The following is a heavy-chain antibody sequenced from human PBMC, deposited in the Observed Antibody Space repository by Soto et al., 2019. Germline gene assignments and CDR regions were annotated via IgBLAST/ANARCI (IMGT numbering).Heavy chain of an antibody. V-gene: IGHV3-30-3*02. D-gene: IGHD6-19*01. J-gene: IGHJ4*02. Sequence: PGGSLRLSCAASGFTFSSYAMHWVRQAPGKGLEWVAVISYDGSNKYYADSVKGRFTISRDNSKNTLYLQMNSLRAEDTAVYYCAKLVGIAVAGSMADYWGQGTLVTVSS. CDR2: ISYDGSNK. CDR1: GFTFSSYA. CDR3: AKLVGIAVAGSMADY.